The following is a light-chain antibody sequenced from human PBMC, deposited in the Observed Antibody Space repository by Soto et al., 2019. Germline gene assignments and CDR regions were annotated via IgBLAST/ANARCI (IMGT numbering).Light chain of an antibody. CDR1: QDLSSW. CDR2: AAS. Sequence: DIPMTQSPSFVSASVGDRVSITCRTSQDLSSWLAWFQQKPGKAPQLLIYAASSLQSGVPSRFSGSGSGTVFTLTISSLQPEDSATYYCQQANSFPLTFGGGTKVEIK. CDR3: QQANSFPLT. V-gene: IGKV1D-12*01. J-gene: IGKJ4*01.